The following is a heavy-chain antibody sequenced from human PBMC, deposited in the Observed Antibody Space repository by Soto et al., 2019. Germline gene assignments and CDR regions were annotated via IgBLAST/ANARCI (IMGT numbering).Heavy chain of an antibody. CDR2: IRSKAYGGTT. Sequence: WSLRLSCTASVFTFGDYAMSWFRQAPGKGLEWVGFIRSKAYGGTTEYAASVKGRFTISRDDSKSIAYLQMNSLKTEDTAVYYCTRVEDYYDSNEYGMDVWGQGTTVTVSS. D-gene: IGHD3-22*01. V-gene: IGHV3-49*03. CDR3: TRVEDYYDSNEYGMDV. CDR1: VFTFGDYA. J-gene: IGHJ6*02.